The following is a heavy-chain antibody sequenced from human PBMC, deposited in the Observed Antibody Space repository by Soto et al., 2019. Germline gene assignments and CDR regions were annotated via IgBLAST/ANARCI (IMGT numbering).Heavy chain of an antibody. CDR3: ARARMFSGAHHDY. Sequence: QVHLVQSGAVVENPGASVKVSCKASGYTFTNFGINWVRQAPGQGLEWMGWITPYNGNANYPQKHQDRLTITTDTSTNTAYLELSRLRSDDTAVYFWARARMFSGAHHDYWGQGTRVTVSS. V-gene: IGHV1-18*04. D-gene: IGHD1-26*01. CDR1: GYTFTNFG. CDR2: ITPYNGNA. J-gene: IGHJ4*02.